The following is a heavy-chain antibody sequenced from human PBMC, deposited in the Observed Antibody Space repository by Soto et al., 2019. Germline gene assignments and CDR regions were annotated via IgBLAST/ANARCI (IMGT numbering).Heavy chain of an antibody. CDR2: IDPSDSQT. CDR1: GYSFAGFW. J-gene: IGHJ4*02. CDR3: ARQIYDSDTGPNFQYFFDS. D-gene: IGHD3-22*01. Sequence: GESLKISCNGSGYSFAGFWITWVRQKPGKGLEWMGRIDPSDSQTYYSPSFRGHVTISATKSITTVFLQWSSLRASDTAMYYCARQIYDSDTGPNFQYFFDSWGQGTPVTVSS. V-gene: IGHV5-10-1*01.